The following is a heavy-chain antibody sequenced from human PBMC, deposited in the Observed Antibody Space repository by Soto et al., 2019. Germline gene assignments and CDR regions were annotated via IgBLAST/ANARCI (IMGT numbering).Heavy chain of an antibody. Sequence: GGSLRLSCAASGFTFSSYAMHWVRQAPGKGLEWVAVISYDGSNKYYADSVKGRFTISRDNSKNTLYLQMNSLRAEDTAVYYCAKDGAAGPTSLSCFDYWGQGTLVTVSS. J-gene: IGHJ4*02. CDR3: AKDGAAGPTSLSCFDY. D-gene: IGHD6-13*01. CDR1: GFTFSSYA. V-gene: IGHV3-30-3*01. CDR2: ISYDGSNK.